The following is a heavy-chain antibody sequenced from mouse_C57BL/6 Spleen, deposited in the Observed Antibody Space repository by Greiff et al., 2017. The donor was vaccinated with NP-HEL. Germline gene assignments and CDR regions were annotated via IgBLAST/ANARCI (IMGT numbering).Heavy chain of an antibody. CDR1: GYTFTSYW. Sequence: QVQLQQPGAELVRPGTSVKLSCKASGYTFTSYWMHWVKQRPGQGLEWIGVIDPSDSYTNYNPKFKGTATLTVDTSSSPASMQLSSLTSEDSAVYYCARYRNYFDYGGKGTTLTVSS. V-gene: IGHV1-59*01. CDR3: ARYRNYFDY. CDR2: IDPSDSYT. J-gene: IGHJ2*01.